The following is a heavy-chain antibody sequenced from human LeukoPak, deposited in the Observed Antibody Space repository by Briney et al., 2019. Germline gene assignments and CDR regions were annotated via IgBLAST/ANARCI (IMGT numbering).Heavy chain of an antibody. CDR1: GFTFSSYA. CDR2: ISYDGSNK. D-gene: IGHD3-3*01. J-gene: IGHJ4*02. CDR3: AKDQGWSGSVDY. Sequence: GGSLRLSCAASGFTFSSYAMHWVRQAPGKGLEWVAVISYDGSNKYYADSVKGRFTISRDNSKNTLYLQMNSLRAEDTAVYYCAKDQGWSGSVDYWGQGTLVTVSS. V-gene: IGHV3-30*04.